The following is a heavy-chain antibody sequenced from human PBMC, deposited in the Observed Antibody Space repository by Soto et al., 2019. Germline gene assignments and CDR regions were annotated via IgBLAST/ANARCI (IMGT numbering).Heavy chain of an antibody. D-gene: IGHD2-21*01. Sequence: EVQLLESGGGLVQPGGSLRLSCEASGFSFSYYALNWVRQGPGKGLEWVSAISGSGGGTYYADSVKGRFTVSRDNSMNTVYLQMNSLRAEDTAVYYCAKDPSRGVSATFYMDVWGKGTTVTVSS. CDR3: AKDPSRGVSATFYMDV. CDR2: ISGSGGGT. J-gene: IGHJ6*03. CDR1: GFSFSYYA. V-gene: IGHV3-23*01.